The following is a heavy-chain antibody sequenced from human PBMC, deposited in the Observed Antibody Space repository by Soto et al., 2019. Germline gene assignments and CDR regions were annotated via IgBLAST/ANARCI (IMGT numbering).Heavy chain of an antibody. D-gene: IGHD6-13*01. V-gene: IGHV3-23*01. J-gene: IGHJ4*02. CDR1: GFTFSSYA. CDR2: IRGNGSMT. CDR3: VKEGLAADFDS. Sequence: PGGSLRLSCAASGFTFSSYAMSWVRQAPGKGLEWVSGIRGNGSMTNYADSVKGRFTISRDNAKNTLHVQMNSLRAEDTAVYYCVKEGLAADFDSWGQGTLVTVSS.